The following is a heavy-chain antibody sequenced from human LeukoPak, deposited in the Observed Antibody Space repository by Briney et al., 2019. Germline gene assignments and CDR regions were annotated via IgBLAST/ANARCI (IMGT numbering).Heavy chain of an antibody. CDR2: ISSSSSTI. D-gene: IGHD1-26*01. J-gene: IGHJ4*02. CDR3: ATYSGTFGFDY. Sequence: GGSLRLSCAASGFTFSSYSMNWVRQAPGKGLEWVSYISSSSSTICYADSVKGRFTISRDNAKNSLYLQMNSLRAEDTAVYYCATYSGTFGFDYWGQGTLVTVSS. V-gene: IGHV3-48*01. CDR1: GFTFSSYS.